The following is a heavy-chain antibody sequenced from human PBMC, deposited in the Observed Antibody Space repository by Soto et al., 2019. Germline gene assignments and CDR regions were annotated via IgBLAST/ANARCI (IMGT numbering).Heavy chain of an antibody. D-gene: IGHD6-19*01. Sequence: EVQLLESGGGLVQPGGSLRISCAASGFTFSNYDMCWVRQAPGKGLEWVSGISNSGDRTYYADSVKGRFTISRDNSKNTLYLQMNSLRAEDTAIYYCAKDAPRRSGWYHFDYWGQGTLVTVSS. CDR1: GFTFSNYD. V-gene: IGHV3-23*01. J-gene: IGHJ4*02. CDR2: ISNSGDRT. CDR3: AKDAPRRSGWYHFDY.